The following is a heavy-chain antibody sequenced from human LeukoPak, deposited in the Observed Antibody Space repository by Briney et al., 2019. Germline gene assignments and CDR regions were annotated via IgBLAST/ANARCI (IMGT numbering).Heavy chain of an antibody. D-gene: IGHD5-18*01. J-gene: IGHJ2*01. Sequence: ASVKVSCKASGYTFTSYDINWVRPATGQGLEWMGWMNPNSGNTGYAQKFQGRVTMTRNTSISTAYMELSSLRSEDTAVYYCARVGSSSYGYAWYFDLWGRGTLVTVSS. CDR1: GYTFTSYD. CDR2: MNPNSGNT. CDR3: ARVGSSSYGYAWYFDL. V-gene: IGHV1-8*01.